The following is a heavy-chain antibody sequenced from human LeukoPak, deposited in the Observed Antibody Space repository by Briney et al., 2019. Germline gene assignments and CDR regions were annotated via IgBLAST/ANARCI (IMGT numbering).Heavy chain of an antibody. V-gene: IGHV4-4*07. J-gene: IGHJ4*02. CDR1: GASINSHY. D-gene: IGHD4/OR15-4a*01. CDR3: ARALNPLTGTYYFDY. CDR2: IYISGST. Sequence: PSETPSLTCSVSGASINSHYWTWIRQPAGMGLEWIGRIYISGSTNYSPSLKSRVTMSVDTSKNQFSLNLISVTAADTAVYYCARALNPLTGTYYFDYWGQGTLVTVSS.